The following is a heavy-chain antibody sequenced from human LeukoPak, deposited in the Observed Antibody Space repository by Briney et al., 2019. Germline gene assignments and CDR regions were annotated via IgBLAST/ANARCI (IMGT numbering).Heavy chain of an antibody. CDR1: GFTFSSYG. V-gene: IGHV3-30*18. D-gene: IGHD5-24*01. Sequence: GGSLRLSCAASGFTFSSYGMHWVRQAPGKGLEWVAVISYDGSNKYYADSVKGRFTISRDNSKNTLYLQMNSLRAEDMAVYYCAKDLGWLPYWGQGTLVTVSS. CDR3: AKDLGWLPY. J-gene: IGHJ4*02. CDR2: ISYDGSNK.